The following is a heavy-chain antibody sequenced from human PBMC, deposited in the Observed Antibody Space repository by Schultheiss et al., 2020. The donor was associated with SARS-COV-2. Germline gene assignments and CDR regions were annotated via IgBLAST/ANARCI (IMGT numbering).Heavy chain of an antibody. CDR2: ISGSGGST. CDR3: ARQFGDFVSNWFDP. V-gene: IGHV3-23*01. J-gene: IGHJ5*02. CDR1: GFTVSSNY. D-gene: IGHD2-21*02. Sequence: LSLTCAASGFTVSSNYMSWVRQAPGKGLEWVSVISGSGGSTYYADSVKGRFTISRDNSKNTLYLQMNSLRAEDTAVYYCARQFGDFVSNWFDPWGQGTLVTVSS.